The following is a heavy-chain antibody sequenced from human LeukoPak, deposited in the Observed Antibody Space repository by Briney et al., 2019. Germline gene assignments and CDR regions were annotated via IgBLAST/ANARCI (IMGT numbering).Heavy chain of an antibody. Sequence: GGSLRLSCAASGFIFSDYWVHWVRQAPGKGLDWVSRVSSDGYSTDYADSVKGRFTISRDNSKNTLYLQMNSLRAEDTAVYYCARASQWLAFDYWGQGTLVTVSS. V-gene: IGHV3-74*01. CDR1: GFIFSDYW. CDR3: ARASQWLAFDY. J-gene: IGHJ4*02. CDR2: VSSDGYST. D-gene: IGHD6-19*01.